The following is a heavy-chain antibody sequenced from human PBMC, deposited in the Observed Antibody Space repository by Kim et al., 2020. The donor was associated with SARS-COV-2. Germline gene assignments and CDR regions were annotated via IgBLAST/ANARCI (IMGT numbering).Heavy chain of an antibody. Sequence: AQKFQGRTPMTEDTSTDTAYMELSSLRSEDTAVYYCATGEYSSSDYFDYWGQGTLVTVSS. D-gene: IGHD6-6*01. V-gene: IGHV1-24*01. J-gene: IGHJ4*02. CDR3: ATGEYSSSDYFDY.